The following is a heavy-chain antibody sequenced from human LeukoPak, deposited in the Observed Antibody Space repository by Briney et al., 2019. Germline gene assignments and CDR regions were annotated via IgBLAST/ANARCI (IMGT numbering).Heavy chain of an antibody. CDR2: VYYGGST. Sequence: KPSETVSLTCSVSGGSISTSNYLWAWIRQPPGKGLEWIGSVYYGGSTQYNPALQSRVTISIDTSKNQFSLKLNSVAAADTAVYYCARHDRYYYDGSGHITLSFFDYWGQGTLSPSPQ. V-gene: IGHV4-39*01. CDR1: GGSISTSNYL. CDR3: ARHDRYYYDGSGHITLSFFDY. D-gene: IGHD3-22*01. J-gene: IGHJ4*02.